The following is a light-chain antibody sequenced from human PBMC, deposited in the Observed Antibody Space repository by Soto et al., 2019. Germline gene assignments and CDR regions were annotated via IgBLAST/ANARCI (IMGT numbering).Light chain of an antibody. CDR2: DAS. J-gene: IGKJ4*01. CDR3: QQRINWPLT. CDR1: QSVSSY. V-gene: IGKV3-11*01. Sequence: EIVLTQSPATLSLSPVERATLYCRASQSVSSYLAWYQQKPGQAPRLLIFDASNRATGIPARFSGSGSGTDFTLTISSLQPEDFAVYHCQQRINWPLTCGGGTKVDIK.